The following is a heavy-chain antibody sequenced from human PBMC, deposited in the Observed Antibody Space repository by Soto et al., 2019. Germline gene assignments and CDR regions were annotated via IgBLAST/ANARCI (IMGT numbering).Heavy chain of an antibody. D-gene: IGHD1-1*01. V-gene: IGHV3-21*01. J-gene: IGHJ3*01. CDR1: GFIFSSYT. CDR2: ISGSSSYI. Sequence: GGSLRLSCTASGFIFSSYTMNWVRQAPGKGLEWVSSISGSSSYIYYADSVKGRFTISRDNARNSLYLQMNSLRAEDTALYFCARYTKTGTTTFDTFDVWGQGTMVTVSS. CDR3: ARYTKTGTTTFDTFDV.